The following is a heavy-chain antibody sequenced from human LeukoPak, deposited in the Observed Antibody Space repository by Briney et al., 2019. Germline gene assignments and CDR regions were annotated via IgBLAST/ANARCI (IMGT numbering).Heavy chain of an antibody. CDR3: ARPPEGYSYGFYFGH. CDR1: AFTFSVYS. CDR2: ITESGGTE. J-gene: IGHJ4*02. Sequence: GGSLRLSCVGSAFTFSVYSMSWIRQAPGRELEWISSITESGGTEYYADSVKGRFSISRDNAKSALYLQMNSLRAEDTAVYYCARPPEGYSYGFYFGHWGQGAPVIVSS. V-gene: IGHV3-11*01. D-gene: IGHD5-18*01.